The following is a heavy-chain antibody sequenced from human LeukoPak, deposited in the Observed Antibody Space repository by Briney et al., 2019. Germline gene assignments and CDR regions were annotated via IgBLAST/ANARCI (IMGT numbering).Heavy chain of an antibody. CDR2: ISGSGAST. CDR1: GFTFSSYA. Sequence: GGSLRLSCAASGFTFSSYAMSWVRQAPGKGLEWVSAISGSGASTYYADSVKGRFTISRDNSKNTLYLQMNSLRAEDTAVHFCAKGPPYDSSGYYSAFDYWGQGTLVTVSS. D-gene: IGHD3-22*01. CDR3: AKGPPYDSSGYYSAFDY. V-gene: IGHV3-23*01. J-gene: IGHJ4*02.